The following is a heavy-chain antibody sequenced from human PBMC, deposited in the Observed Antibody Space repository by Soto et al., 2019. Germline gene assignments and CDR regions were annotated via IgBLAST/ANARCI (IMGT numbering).Heavy chain of an antibody. CDR1: GGSISSNSYY. CDR2: IYYSGYT. J-gene: IGHJ6*02. CDR3: ARHNGPLYVGYYYDMDV. Sequence: PSETLSLTCTVSGGSISSNSYYWSWIRQPPGKGLEWIGSIYYSGYTYYNPSLKSRVTISVDTSKKQISLKLSSVTAADTAVYYCARHNGPLYVGYYYDMDVWGQGTTVTVSS. D-gene: IGHD3-16*01. V-gene: IGHV4-39*01.